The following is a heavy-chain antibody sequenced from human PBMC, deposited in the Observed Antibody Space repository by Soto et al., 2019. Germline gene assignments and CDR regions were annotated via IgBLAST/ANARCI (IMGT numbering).Heavy chain of an antibody. J-gene: IGHJ5*02. CDR1: GYTFTSYY. D-gene: IGHD4-17*01. CDR2: INANSGNT. V-gene: IGHV1-46*01. CDR3: ARGRTTVKTVNWFDP. Sequence: GASVKVYCKASGYTFTSYYMHWVRQTPGQGLEWMGIINANSGNTSYAQKLQGRVTMTTDTSTSTAYMELRSLRSDDTAVYYCARGRTTVKTVNWFDPWGQGTLVTVSS.